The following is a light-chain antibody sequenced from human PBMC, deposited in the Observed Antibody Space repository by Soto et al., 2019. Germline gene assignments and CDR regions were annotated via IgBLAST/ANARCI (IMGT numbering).Light chain of an antibody. CDR3: QQYVTSPSIT. CDR2: AAS. Sequence: EIVLTRSPGALSLSPGGRATVSCWAIASIGDYLAWYQQWPGQAASLLIYAASGRASGTPHRYSGSGSERAFTLALSGLEPADFGVYFCQQYVTSPSITLGQGTRLEIK. V-gene: IGKV3-20*01. CDR1: ASIGDY. J-gene: IGKJ5*01.